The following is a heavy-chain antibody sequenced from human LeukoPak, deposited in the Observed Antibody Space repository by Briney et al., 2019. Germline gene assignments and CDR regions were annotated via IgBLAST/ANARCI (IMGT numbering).Heavy chain of an antibody. D-gene: IGHD3-10*02. CDR1: GFTFSSYE. J-gene: IGHJ6*02. Sequence: GGSLRLSCAASGFTFSSYEMNWVRQAPGKGLEWVSYITSSGSTIYYADSVKGRFTISRDNAKNSLYLQMNSLRAEDTALYYCAKDLHYYVAMDVWGQGTAVTVSS. CDR2: ITSSGSTI. V-gene: IGHV3-48*03. CDR3: AKDLHYYVAMDV.